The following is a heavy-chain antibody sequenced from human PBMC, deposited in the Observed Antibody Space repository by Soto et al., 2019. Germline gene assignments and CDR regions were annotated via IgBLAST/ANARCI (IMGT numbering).Heavy chain of an antibody. CDR2: ITATGDRT. Sequence: GSLRLSCADSGFRFSSYSMSWVRQTPGKGLEWVAAITATGDRTYYADSVTGRFTISRDNSKKTHYLQMTSLRAEDTAMYYCATMNGYFEYWGQGTPVTVSS. CDR1: GFRFSSYS. D-gene: IGHD3-22*01. V-gene: IGHV3-23*01. J-gene: IGHJ4*02. CDR3: ATMNGYFEY.